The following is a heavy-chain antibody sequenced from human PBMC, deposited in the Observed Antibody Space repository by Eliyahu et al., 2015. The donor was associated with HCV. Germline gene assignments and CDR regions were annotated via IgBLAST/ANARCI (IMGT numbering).Heavy chain of an antibody. CDR3: TRGGFWGSNWWSFDD. V-gene: IGHV1-69*01. CDR2: IIHIFGTP. Sequence: VQLVQSGAEVKKPGSSVKVSCKASGXTFSTYAINWVRQAPGQGLEWMGGIIHIFGTPNHAQKFQGRVTITADESTSTAYMELTSLRSEDTALYYCTRGGFWGSNWWSFDDWGQGTLVTVSS. D-gene: IGHD6-13*01. CDR1: GXTFSTYA. J-gene: IGHJ4*02.